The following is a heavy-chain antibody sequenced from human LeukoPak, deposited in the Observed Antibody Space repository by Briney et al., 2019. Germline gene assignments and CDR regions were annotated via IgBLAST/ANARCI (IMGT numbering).Heavy chain of an antibody. J-gene: IGHJ3*02. D-gene: IGHD3-10*01. Sequence: SETLSLTCTVSGGSISSYYWSWLRQPPGKGLEWIGYIYYSGSTNYNPSLKSRVTISVDTSKNQFSLKLSSVTAAHTAVYYCARLSMVRGVIILGGAFDIWGQGTMVTVSS. CDR2: IYYSGST. V-gene: IGHV4-59*08. CDR3: ARLSMVRGVIILGGAFDI. CDR1: GGSISSYY.